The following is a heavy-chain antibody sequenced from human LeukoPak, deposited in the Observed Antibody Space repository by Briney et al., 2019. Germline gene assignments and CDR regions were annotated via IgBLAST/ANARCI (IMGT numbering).Heavy chain of an antibody. CDR3: ARAPIIRGVIPNWFDP. J-gene: IGHJ5*02. CDR2: IYDSGST. V-gene: IGHV4-61*03. Sequence: TSETLSLICTVSGGSVSSGSYYWSWIRQPPGKGLEWIGYIYDSGSTNYNPSLKSRITISVDTSKNHFSLKLSSVTAADTAVYYCARAPIIRGVIPNWFDPWGQGTLVTVSS. D-gene: IGHD3-10*01. CDR1: GGSVSSGSYY.